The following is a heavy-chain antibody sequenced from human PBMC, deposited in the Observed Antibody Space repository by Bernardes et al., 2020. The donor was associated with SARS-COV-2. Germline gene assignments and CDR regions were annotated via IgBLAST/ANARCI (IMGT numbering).Heavy chain of an antibody. Sequence: SLRLSCAASGFYFTSYAMNWVRQAPGEGLEWVSGISGTGDTPYYSESVKGRFTISRDNSKKTLYLQMEALRPEDTAVYYCATDPDPYYNNGPLENWGQGALVTVSS. CDR2: ISGTGDTP. J-gene: IGHJ4*02. CDR3: ATDPDPYYNNGPLEN. CDR1: GFYFTSYA. V-gene: IGHV3-23*01. D-gene: IGHD3-10*01.